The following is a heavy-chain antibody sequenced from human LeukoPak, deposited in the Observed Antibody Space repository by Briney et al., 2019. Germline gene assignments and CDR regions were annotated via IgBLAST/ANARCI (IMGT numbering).Heavy chain of an antibody. CDR1: GFTFSSYS. CDR2: ISSSSSYI. Sequence: GGSLRLSCAASGFTFSSYSMNWVRQAPGKGLEWVSSISSSSSYIYYADSVKGRFTISRDNAKNSLYLQMNSLRAEDTAVYYCARDRARYYDFWSGYSNYFDYWGQGTLVTVSS. V-gene: IGHV3-21*01. CDR3: ARDRARYYDFWSGYSNYFDY. J-gene: IGHJ4*02. D-gene: IGHD3-3*01.